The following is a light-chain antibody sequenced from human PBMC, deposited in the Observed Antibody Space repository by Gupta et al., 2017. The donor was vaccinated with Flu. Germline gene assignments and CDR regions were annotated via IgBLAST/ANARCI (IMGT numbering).Light chain of an antibody. CDR1: SSDVGGYNH. V-gene: IGLV2-14*01. Sequence: QSALTQPASVSGSPGQSITISCSGTSSDVGGYNHVSWYQHHPGKAPKLMIYEVTHRPSGVSNRFSASKSGNTASLTISGLQAEDEADYYCSSDTSRNSWVFGGGTKLTVL. J-gene: IGLJ3*02. CDR3: SSDTSRNSWV. CDR2: EVT.